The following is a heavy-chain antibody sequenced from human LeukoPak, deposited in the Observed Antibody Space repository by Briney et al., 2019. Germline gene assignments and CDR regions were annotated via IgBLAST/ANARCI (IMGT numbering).Heavy chain of an antibody. J-gene: IGHJ4*02. CDR3: ASDYGDLQGPLDY. Sequence: PGGSLSLSCAASGFTFSRYAMHWVRQAPGKGLEYVSAISSNGGTTYYADSVKGRFTISRDNSKNTLYLQMGSLRAEDMAVYYCASDYGDLQGPLDYWGQGTLVTVSS. D-gene: IGHD4-17*01. CDR2: ISSNGGTT. CDR1: GFTFSRYA. V-gene: IGHV3-64*02.